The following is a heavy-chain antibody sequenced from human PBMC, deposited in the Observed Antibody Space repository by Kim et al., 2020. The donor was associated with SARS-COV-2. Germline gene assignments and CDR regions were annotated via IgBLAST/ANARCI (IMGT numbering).Heavy chain of an antibody. V-gene: IGHV5-51*01. J-gene: IGHJ4*02. Sequence: YPGDSHTTYTPSSQDQVTISADKSISTAYLQWSSLKASDTAMYYCARIGDYWGQGTLVTVSS. CDR2: YPGDSHT. CDR3: ARIGDY. D-gene: IGHD2-15*01.